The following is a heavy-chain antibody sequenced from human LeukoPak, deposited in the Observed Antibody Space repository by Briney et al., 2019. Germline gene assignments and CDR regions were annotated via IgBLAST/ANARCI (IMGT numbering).Heavy chain of an antibody. D-gene: IGHD6-13*01. V-gene: IGHV3-53*04. CDR2: IYSGGST. J-gene: IGHJ5*02. CDR3: ARDLRRSSYSWFDP. Sequence: GGSLRLSCAASGFTVSSNHMSWVRQAPGKGLEWVSVIYSGGSTYYADSVKGRFTISRHNSKNTLYLQMNSLRAEDTAVYYCARDLRRSSYSWFDPWGQGTLVTVSS. CDR1: GFTVSSNH.